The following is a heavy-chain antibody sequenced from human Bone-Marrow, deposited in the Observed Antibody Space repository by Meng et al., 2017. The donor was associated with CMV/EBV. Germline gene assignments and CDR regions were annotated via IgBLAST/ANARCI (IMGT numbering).Heavy chain of an antibody. J-gene: IGHJ4*02. D-gene: IGHD6-13*01. Sequence: GESLKISCAASGFSVSYNYMNWVRQAPGKGLEWVSVIYSGGSTNYADSVKGRFTISRDNAKNSLYLQMNSLRAEDTAVYYCARVQRGYSSSWTSFDYWGQGTLVTVSS. CDR1: GFSVSYNY. CDR3: ARVQRGYSSSWTSFDY. V-gene: IGHV3-66*01. CDR2: IYSGGST.